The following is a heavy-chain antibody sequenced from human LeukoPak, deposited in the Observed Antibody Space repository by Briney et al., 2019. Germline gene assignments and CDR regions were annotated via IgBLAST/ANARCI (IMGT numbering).Heavy chain of an antibody. CDR3: ARKQTGTMYDV. CDR2: INHSGST. V-gene: IGHV4-34*01. Sequence: SETLSLTCTVSGGSISSYYWSWIRQPPGKGLEWIGEINHSGSTNYDPSLKSRVTISVDTSKNQFSLKLSSVTAADTAVYYCARKQTGTMYDVWGQGTQVTVSS. D-gene: IGHD1-7*01. J-gene: IGHJ4*02. CDR1: GGSISSYY.